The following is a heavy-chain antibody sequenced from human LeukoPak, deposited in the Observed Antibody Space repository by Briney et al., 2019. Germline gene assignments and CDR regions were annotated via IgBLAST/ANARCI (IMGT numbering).Heavy chain of an antibody. J-gene: IGHJ4*02. CDR3: AVHHYGSGSHRIDY. CDR2: IIPIFGTA. CDR1: GGTFSSYA. V-gene: IGHV1-69*13. Sequence: GASVKVSCKASGGTFSSYAISWVRQAPGQGLEWMGGIIPIFGTANYAQKFQGRVTITADESTSTAYMELSSLRSEDTAVYYCAVHHYGSGSHRIDYWGQGTLVTVSS. D-gene: IGHD3-10*01.